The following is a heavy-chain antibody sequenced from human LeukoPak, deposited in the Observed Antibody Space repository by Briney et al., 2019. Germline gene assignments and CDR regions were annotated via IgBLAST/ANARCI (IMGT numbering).Heavy chain of an antibody. D-gene: IGHD3-10*01. V-gene: IGHV3-23*01. CDR1: GFTFSSYA. CDR3: AKKHYFGSGSYEY. J-gene: IGHJ4*02. Sequence: GGSLRLSCAASGFTFSSYAMSWVRQAPGKGLEWVPAISGSGDSTYYADSVKGRFTISRDNSKNALYLQMNSLRAEDTAVYYCAKKHYFGSGSYEYWGQGTLVTVSS. CDR2: ISGSGDST.